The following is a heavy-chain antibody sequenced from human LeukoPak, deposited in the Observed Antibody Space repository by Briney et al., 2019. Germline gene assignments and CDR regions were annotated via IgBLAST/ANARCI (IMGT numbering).Heavy chain of an antibody. J-gene: IGHJ4*02. CDR3: ARGEHYDSSGSFDY. CDR1: GYTFTSYD. V-gene: IGHV1-18*01. Sequence: GASVKVSCKASGYTFTSYDINWVRQATGQGLEWMGWISAYNGNTNYAQKLQGRVTMTTDTSTSTAYMELRSLRSDDTAVYYCARGEHYDSSGSFDYWGQGTLVTVSS. D-gene: IGHD3-22*01. CDR2: ISAYNGNT.